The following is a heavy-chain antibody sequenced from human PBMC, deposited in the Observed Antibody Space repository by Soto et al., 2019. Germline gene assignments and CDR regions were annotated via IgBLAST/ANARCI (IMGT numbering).Heavy chain of an antibody. Sequence: PGESLKISCKGSGYSFTSYWIGWVRQMPGKGLEWMGIIYPGDSDTRYSPSFQGQVTISADKSISTAYLQWSSLKASDTAMYYCARQGVRSGYYYEHYYGMDVWGQGTTVTVYS. J-gene: IGHJ6*02. CDR2: IYPGDSDT. CDR3: ARQGVRSGYYYEHYYGMDV. D-gene: IGHD3-22*01. CDR1: GYSFTSYW. V-gene: IGHV5-51*01.